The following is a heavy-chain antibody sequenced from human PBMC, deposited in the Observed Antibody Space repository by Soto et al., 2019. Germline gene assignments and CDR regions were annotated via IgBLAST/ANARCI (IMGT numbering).Heavy chain of an antibody. V-gene: IGHV6-1*01. CDR1: GDSVSSNSAA. Sequence: SQTLSLTCAISGDSVSSNSAAWNWIRQSPSRGLEWLGRTYYRSKWYNDYAVSVKSRITINPDTSKNQFSLQLNSVTPEDTAVYYCARDFWYYGSGSPRSHQGWFDPWGQGTLVTVSS. CDR3: ARDFWYYGSGSPRSHQGWFDP. CDR2: TYYRSKWYN. J-gene: IGHJ5*02. D-gene: IGHD3-10*01.